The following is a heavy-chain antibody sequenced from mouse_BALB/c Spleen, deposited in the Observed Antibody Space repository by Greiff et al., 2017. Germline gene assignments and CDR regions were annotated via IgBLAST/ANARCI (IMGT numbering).Heavy chain of an antibody. V-gene: IGHV2-9*02. J-gene: IGHJ4*01. D-gene: IGHD2-3*01. Sequence: QVQLKQSGPGLVAPSQSLSITCTVSGFSLTSYGVHWVRQPPGKGLEWLGVIWAGGSTNYNSALMSRLSISKDNSKSQVFLKMNSLQTDDTAMYYCARFYDGYYGYYAMDYWGQGTSVTVSS. CDR2: IWAGGST. CDR3: ARFYDGYYGYYAMDY. CDR1: GFSLTSYG.